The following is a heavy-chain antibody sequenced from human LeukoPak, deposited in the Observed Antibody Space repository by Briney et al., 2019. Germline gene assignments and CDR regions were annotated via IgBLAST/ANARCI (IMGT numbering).Heavy chain of an antibody. CDR3: ATALERWNPFDY. Sequence: GGPLRLSCAASGFTFSSYWMHWVRQAPGKGLVWVSRSNSDGSSTYYADSEERRFIISRENAKKTLILHMNSLRAEDAAVYYCATALERWNPFDYWDQGTLVTVSS. CDR1: GFTFSSYW. J-gene: IGHJ4*02. V-gene: IGHV3-74*01. CDR2: SNSDGSST. D-gene: IGHD1-1*01.